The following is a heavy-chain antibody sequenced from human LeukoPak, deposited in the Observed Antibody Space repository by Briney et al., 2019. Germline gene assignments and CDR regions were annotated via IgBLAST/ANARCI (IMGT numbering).Heavy chain of an antibody. CDR3: AREYSSSWGNWFDP. J-gene: IGHJ5*01. V-gene: IGHV4-30-4*01. Sequence: PSQTLSLTCTVSGGSISSGDYYWSWIRQPPGKGLEWIGYIYYSGSTYYNPSLKSRVTISADTSKNQFSLKLSSVTAADTAVYYCAREYSSSWGNWFDPWGQGTLVTVSS. CDR2: IYYSGST. D-gene: IGHD6-13*01. CDR1: GGSISSGDYY.